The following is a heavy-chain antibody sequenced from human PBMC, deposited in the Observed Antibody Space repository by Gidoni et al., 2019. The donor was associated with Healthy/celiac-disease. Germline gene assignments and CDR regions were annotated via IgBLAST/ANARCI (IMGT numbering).Heavy chain of an antibody. D-gene: IGHD1-26*01. CDR2: IIPIFGTA. CDR3: ARKVGATPGYWYFDL. Sequence: QVQLVQSGAEVKKPGSSVKVSCQASGGTFSSDAISWVRQAPGQGLEWMGGIIPIFGTANYAQKFQGRVTITADESTSTAYMELSSLRSEDTAVYYCARKVGATPGYWYFDLWGRGTLVTVSS. CDR1: GGTFSSDA. J-gene: IGHJ2*01. V-gene: IGHV1-69*01.